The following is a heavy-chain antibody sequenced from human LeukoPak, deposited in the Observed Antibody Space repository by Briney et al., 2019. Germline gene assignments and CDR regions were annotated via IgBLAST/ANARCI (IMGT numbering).Heavy chain of an antibody. Sequence: ASVKVSCKASGYTFTGYYMHWVRQAPGQGLEWMGWITPNSGGTNYAQKFQGRVTMTRDTSISTAYMELSRLISDDTAVYYCARSNIAVRRGDNWFDPWGQGTLVTVSS. J-gene: IGHJ5*02. CDR1: GYTFTGYY. CDR2: ITPNSGGT. V-gene: IGHV1-2*02. D-gene: IGHD6-6*01. CDR3: ARSNIAVRRGDNWFDP.